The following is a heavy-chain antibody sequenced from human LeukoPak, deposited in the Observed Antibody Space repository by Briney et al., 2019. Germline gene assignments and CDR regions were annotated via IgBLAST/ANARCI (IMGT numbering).Heavy chain of an antibody. V-gene: IGHV1-2*02. CDR2: INPNSGGT. D-gene: IGHD5-12*01. CDR3: ASFERSIVATIIVEYFDY. J-gene: IGHJ4*02. CDR1: GYTFTGYY. Sequence: GASVKVSCKASGYTFTGYYMHWVRQAPGQGLEWMGWINPNSGGTNYAQKFQGRVTMTRDTSISTAYMELSRLRSGDTAVYYCASFERSIVATIIVEYFDYWGQGTLVTVSS.